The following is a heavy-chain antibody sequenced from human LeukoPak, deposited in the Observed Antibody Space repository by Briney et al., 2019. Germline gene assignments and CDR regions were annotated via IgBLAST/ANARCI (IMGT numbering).Heavy chain of an antibody. V-gene: IGHV4-30-2*01. D-gene: IGHD6-6*01. Sequence: PSQTLSLTCTVSGGSISSGGYYWSWIRQPPGKGLEWIGYIYHSGSTYYNPSLKSRVTISVDRSKNQFSLKLSSVTAADTAVYYCAREEAAHYYFDYWGQGTLVTVSS. CDR3: AREEAAHYYFDY. CDR1: GGSISSGGYY. CDR2: IYHSGST. J-gene: IGHJ4*02.